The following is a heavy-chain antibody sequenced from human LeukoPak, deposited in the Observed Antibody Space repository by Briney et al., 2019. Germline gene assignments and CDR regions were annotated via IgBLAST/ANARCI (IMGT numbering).Heavy chain of an antibody. V-gene: IGHV1-2*02. J-gene: IGHJ4*02. D-gene: IGHD5-18*01. CDR2: INPNSGGT. CDR1: VYTFTVYY. Sequence: GASVRVSCTASVYTFTVYYMHWGGQAPGQGGEGMGWINPNSGGTNYAQQFQGSVTMTRDTSISTAYMELSRLRSDDTAVYYCATGSGYSYGYYYYWGQGTLVTVSS. CDR3: ATGSGYSYGYYYY.